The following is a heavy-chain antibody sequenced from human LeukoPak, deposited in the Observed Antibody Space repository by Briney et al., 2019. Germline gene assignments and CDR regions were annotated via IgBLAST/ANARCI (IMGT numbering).Heavy chain of an antibody. Sequence: GGSLRLSCAASGFTFSSYSMNWVRRAPGKGLEWVSSISSSSSYIYYADSVKGRFTISRDNAKNSLCLQMNSLRAEDTAVYYCARGVGDTGNNWFDPWGQGTLVTVSS. CDR3: ARGVGDTGNNWFDP. CDR2: ISSSSSYI. D-gene: IGHD2-21*02. V-gene: IGHV3-21*01. J-gene: IGHJ5*02. CDR1: GFTFSSYS.